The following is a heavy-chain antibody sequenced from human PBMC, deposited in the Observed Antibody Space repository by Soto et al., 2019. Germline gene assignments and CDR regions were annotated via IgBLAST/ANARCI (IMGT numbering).Heavy chain of an antibody. CDR1: GSSIRNGNYY. CDR3: ATMGTPVTGLYYFDY. Sequence: SDSLSPTSTFSGSSIRNGNYYWIWIRQPPGKGLEWIGFISYSGTTHYSASLRSRVSISVDTSKNQFSLDLSSVTAADTAVYYCATMGTPVTGLYYFDYWGQG. J-gene: IGHJ4*02. V-gene: IGHV4-30-4*02. CDR2: ISYSGTT. D-gene: IGHD4-17*01.